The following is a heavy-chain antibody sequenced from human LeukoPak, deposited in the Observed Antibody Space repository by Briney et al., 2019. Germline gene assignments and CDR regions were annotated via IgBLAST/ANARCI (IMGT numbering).Heavy chain of an antibody. CDR2: INPSGCST. V-gene: IGHV1-46*01. CDR3: ARVGVYYDSSGYSSE. Sequence: ASVKVSCKASGYTFTSYYMHWVRQAPGQGLEWMGIINPSGCSTSYAQKFQGRVTMTRHTSASTVYMELSSLRSEDTAVYYCARVGVYYDSSGYSSEWGQGTLVSVSS. CDR1: GYTFTSYY. J-gene: IGHJ4*02. D-gene: IGHD3-22*01.